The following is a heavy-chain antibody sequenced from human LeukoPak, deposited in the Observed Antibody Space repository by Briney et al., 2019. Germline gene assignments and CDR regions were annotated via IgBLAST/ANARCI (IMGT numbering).Heavy chain of an antibody. CDR3: AKGGVVVPAAIPRY. J-gene: IGHJ4*02. CDR1: GFTFSSYG. CDR2: IRYDGSNK. V-gene: IGHV3-30*02. Sequence: TGGSLRLSCAASGFTFSSYGMHWVRQAPGKGLEWVAFIRYDGSNKYYADSVKGRFTISRDNSKNTLYLQMNSLRAEDTAVYYCAKGGVVVPAAIPRYWGQRTLVTVSS. D-gene: IGHD2-2*01.